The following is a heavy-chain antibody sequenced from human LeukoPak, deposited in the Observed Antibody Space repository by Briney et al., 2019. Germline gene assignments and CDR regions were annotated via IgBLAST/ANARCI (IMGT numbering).Heavy chain of an antibody. CDR3: ARGGGSGSYWRRVPYYYYYGMDV. CDR2: ISYDGTNK. CDR1: GFTFSSYA. V-gene: IGHV3-30*04. Sequence: GGSLRLSCAPSGFTFSSYAMHWVRQAAGNGLGWEAAISYDGTNKNYADSVKGPFTTSTGTSKTTLYLQINSLRAEDTAVYYCARGGGSGSYWRRVPYYYYYGMDVWGQGTTVTVSS. J-gene: IGHJ6*02. D-gene: IGHD1-26*01.